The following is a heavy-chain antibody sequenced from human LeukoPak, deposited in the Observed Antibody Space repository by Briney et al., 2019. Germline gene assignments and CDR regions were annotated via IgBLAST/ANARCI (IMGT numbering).Heavy chain of an antibody. V-gene: IGHV4-38-2*01. CDR1: AYSISSGCY. Sequence: KSSETLSLTCAVSAYSISSGCYWGWIRQPPGKGLEWIGSIHHGGSTYYNPSLKSRITISIDRSKNQFSLKLNSVTAADSAVYYCATNVTYSFDNWGQGTLVTVSS. J-gene: IGHJ4*02. CDR3: ATNVTYSFDN. CDR2: IHHGGST. D-gene: IGHD2-21*02.